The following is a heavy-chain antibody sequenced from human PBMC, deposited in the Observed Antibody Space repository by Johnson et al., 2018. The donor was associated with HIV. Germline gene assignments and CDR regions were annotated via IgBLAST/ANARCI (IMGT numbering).Heavy chain of an antibody. J-gene: IGHJ3*01. D-gene: IGHD2-8*01. CDR2: IKQDGSEK. CDR1: GFTFSSYW. V-gene: IGHV3-7*05. CDR3: VRAWSSAFDV. Sequence: EVQVVESGGGLVQPGGSLRLSCAASGFTFSSYWMSWVRQTAGKGLEWVANIKQDGSEKYYVDSVKGRFTISRDNAKNSLYLQMNSLRVEDTALYYCVRAWSSAFDVWGQGTKVTVSS.